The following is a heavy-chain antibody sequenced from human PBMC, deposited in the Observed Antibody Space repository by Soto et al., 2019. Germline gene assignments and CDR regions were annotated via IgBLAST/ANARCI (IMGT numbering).Heavy chain of an antibody. D-gene: IGHD5-18*01. CDR1: GFTFSSYS. Sequence: PRGSLRLSCAASGFTFSSYSMNWVRQAPGKGLEWVSSISSSSSYIYYADSVKGRFTISRDNAKNSLYLQMNSLRAEDTAVYYCAREGYSYGTGYYYGMDVWGQGTTVTVSS. V-gene: IGHV3-21*01. CDR3: AREGYSYGTGYYYGMDV. CDR2: ISSSSSYI. J-gene: IGHJ6*02.